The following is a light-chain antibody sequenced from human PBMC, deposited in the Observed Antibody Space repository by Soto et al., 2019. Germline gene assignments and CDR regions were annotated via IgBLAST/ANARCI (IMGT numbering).Light chain of an antibody. Sequence: IQLTQSPSFLSASVGDRVTITCRASQSIRSWLAWYQQKPGKAPKLLIYDASSLQSGVPSRFSGSESGTEFTLTISRLEPEDFAVYSCQQYSSSPATFGQGTKVDIK. J-gene: IGKJ1*01. CDR3: QQYSSSPAT. CDR2: DAS. V-gene: IGKV1-5*01. CDR1: QSIRSW.